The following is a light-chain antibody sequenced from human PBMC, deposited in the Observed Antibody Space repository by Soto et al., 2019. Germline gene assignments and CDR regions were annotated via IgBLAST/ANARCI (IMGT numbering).Light chain of an antibody. CDR3: QKYNSSPYT. CDR1: QGIGNS. J-gene: IGKJ3*01. CDR2: TAS. Sequence: DIQMTQSPSSLSASVGDRVTITCRASQGIGNSLAWYQQKPGKVPRPLIYTASTLQSGVPSRFSGSGSGTDFTLTISSLQPEDVASYYCQKYNSSPYTFGRGTKVEIK. V-gene: IGKV1-27*01.